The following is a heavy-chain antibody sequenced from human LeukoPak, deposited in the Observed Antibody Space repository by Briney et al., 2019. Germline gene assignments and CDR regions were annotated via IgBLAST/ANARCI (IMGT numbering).Heavy chain of an antibody. Sequence: GASVKVSCKASGGTFSSYAISWVRQAPGQGLEWMGGINPNSGDTNSAQTLQGRVTMTTDTSTSTAYMELRSLRSDDTAVYYCARERAMMGFDPWGQGTLVTVSS. CDR1: GGTFSSYA. D-gene: IGHD3-22*01. J-gene: IGHJ5*02. CDR3: ARERAMMGFDP. V-gene: IGHV1-18*01. CDR2: INPNSGDT.